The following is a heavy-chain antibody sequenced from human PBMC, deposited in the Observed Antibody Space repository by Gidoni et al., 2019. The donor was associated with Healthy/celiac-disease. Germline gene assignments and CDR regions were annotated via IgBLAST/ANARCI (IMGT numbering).Heavy chain of an antibody. CDR1: GFTFSSSA. CDR2: ISGSGGST. CDR3: AKGGTGDPYYYYGMDV. Sequence: EVQLLESGGGLVQPGGSLRLSCAASGFTFSSSAMSWVRQAPGKGLEWVSAISGSGGSTYYADSVKGRFTISRDNSKNTLYLQMNSLRAEDTAVYYCAKGGTGDPYYYYGMDVWGQGTTVTVSS. J-gene: IGHJ6*02. D-gene: IGHD7-27*01. V-gene: IGHV3-23*01.